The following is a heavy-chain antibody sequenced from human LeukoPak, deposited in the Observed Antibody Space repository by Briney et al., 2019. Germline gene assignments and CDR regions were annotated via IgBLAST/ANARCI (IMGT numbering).Heavy chain of an antibody. J-gene: IGHJ5*02. V-gene: IGHV3-48*03. CDR3: ARVAVVVPAAIQNPRLDNWFDP. D-gene: IGHD2-2*01. Sequence: GGSLRLSCAASGFTFSSYEMNWVRQAPGKGLEWVSYISSSGSTIYYADSVKGRFTISRDNAKNSLYLQMSSLRAEDTAVYYCARVAVVVPAAIQNPRLDNWFDPWGQGTLVTVSS. CDR2: ISSSGSTI. CDR1: GFTFSSYE.